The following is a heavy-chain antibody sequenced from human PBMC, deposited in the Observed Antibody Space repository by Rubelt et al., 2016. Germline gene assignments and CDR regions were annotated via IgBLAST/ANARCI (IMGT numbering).Heavy chain of an antibody. CDR2: MNPNSGNT. V-gene: IGHV1-8*01. CDR3: ARVHSSTSRGDS. D-gene: IGHD2-2*01. Sequence: QVQLVQSGAEVKKPGASVKVSCKASGYTFTSYDLHWVRQATGQGLEWMGWMNPNSGNTGFAQIFQGRLTMTRNTSITPANIALSGLGPGDTAVYYWARVHSSTSRGDSWGHGTRVTVSS. J-gene: IGHJ5*01. CDR1: GYTFTSYD.